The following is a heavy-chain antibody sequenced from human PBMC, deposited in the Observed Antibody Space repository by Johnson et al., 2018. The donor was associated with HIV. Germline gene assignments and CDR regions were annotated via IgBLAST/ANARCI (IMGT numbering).Heavy chain of an antibody. V-gene: IGHV3-48*04. Sequence: VQLVESGGGVVRPGGSLRLSCAASGFTFDDYGMHWVRQAPGKGLEWVSYISSSGSTYYADSVKGRFTISRDNAKNSLYLQMNSLRAEDTAVYYCAKDYVDTASDDAFDIWGQGTMVTVSS. J-gene: IGHJ3*02. CDR2: ISSSGST. CDR3: AKDYVDTASDDAFDI. CDR1: GFTFDDYG. D-gene: IGHD5-18*01.